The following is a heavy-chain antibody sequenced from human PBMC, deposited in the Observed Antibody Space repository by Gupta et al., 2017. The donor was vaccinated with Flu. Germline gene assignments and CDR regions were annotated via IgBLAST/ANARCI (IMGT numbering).Heavy chain of an antibody. J-gene: IGHJ3*01. CDR1: GFIFDNFA. CDR3: AKTTGSYQDTFDF. CDR2: ISWNGATT. V-gene: IGHV3-43D*04. D-gene: IGHD1-26*01. Sequence: EVQLVESGGVVVQPGGSLRLSCTAFGFIFDNFAMHWLRQRPGKGLEWVSLISWNGATTYYTDSVEGRFTISRDNSKNSLYLQMNSLRPEDTALYYCAKTTGSYQDTFDFWGHGTMVTVSS.